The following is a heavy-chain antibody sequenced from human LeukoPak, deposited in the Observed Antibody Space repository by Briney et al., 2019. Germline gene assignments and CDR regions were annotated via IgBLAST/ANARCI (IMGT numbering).Heavy chain of an antibody. Sequence: SETLSLTCTVSGVSTSRYYWSWIRQPAGKGLGCIGRIDTRGSTNYNPSLKSRVTMSVDTSKNQFSLKLSSVTAADTAVYYCAGSYGPSGYYYMDVWGKGTTVTVSS. J-gene: IGHJ6*03. CDR1: GVSTSRYY. CDR2: IDTRGST. CDR3: AGSYGPSGYYYMDV. D-gene: IGHD3-10*01. V-gene: IGHV4-4*07.